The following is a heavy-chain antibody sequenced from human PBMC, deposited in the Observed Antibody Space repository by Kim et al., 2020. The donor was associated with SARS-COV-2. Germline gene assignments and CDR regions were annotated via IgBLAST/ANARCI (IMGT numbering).Heavy chain of an antibody. J-gene: IGHJ6*02. D-gene: IGHD3-16*01. CDR1: GFTFSRFC. CDR3: ARDREFSYGMDV. V-gene: IGHV3-21*01. Sequence: GGSLRLSCLTSGFTFSRFCMNWVRQAPGKVLEWVSSIGGGSSAVYYADSVRGRFTISRDSAERSLFLQMDGLRVEDTAVYYCARDREFSYGMDVWGQGTTVTVSS. CDR2: IGGGSSAV.